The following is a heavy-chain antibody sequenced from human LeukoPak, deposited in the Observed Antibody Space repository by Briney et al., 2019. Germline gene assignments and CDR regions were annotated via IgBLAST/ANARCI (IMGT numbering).Heavy chain of an antibody. Sequence: GGSLRLSCAASGFSFSSYTMNWVRQAPGKGLEWVSSIRSSGSYVYYADSVKGRFTISRDNAGNSLYLQMNSLRAEDTAVYYCARDVQIDYWGPGTLVTVSS. V-gene: IGHV3-21*01. D-gene: IGHD1-1*01. CDR2: IRSSGSYV. CDR1: GFSFSSYT. J-gene: IGHJ4*02. CDR3: ARDVQIDY.